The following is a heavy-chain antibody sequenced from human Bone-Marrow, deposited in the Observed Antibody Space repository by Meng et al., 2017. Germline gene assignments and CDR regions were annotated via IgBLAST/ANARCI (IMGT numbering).Heavy chain of an antibody. J-gene: IGHJ6*02. V-gene: IGHV3-11*04. CDR3: ARDALVPTSYYYYGMDV. D-gene: IGHD4/OR15-4a*01. CDR1: GFTFSDYY. CDR2: ISSSGSTI. Sequence: GGSLRLSCAAAGFTFSDYYMSWIRQAPGKGLEWVSYISSSGSTIYYADSVKGRFTISRDNAKNSLYLLTNSLRAANTAVYYGARDALVPTSYYYYGMDVWGQGTTVTVSS.